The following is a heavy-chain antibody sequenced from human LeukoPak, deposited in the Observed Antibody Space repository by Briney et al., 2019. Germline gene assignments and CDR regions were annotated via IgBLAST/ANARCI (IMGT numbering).Heavy chain of an antibody. Sequence: ASVKVSCKASGYTFTGYYMHWVRQAPGQGLEWMGRINPNNGGTNYAQKFQGRVTMTRDTSISTAYMELSRLRSDDTAVYYCARGYYDSSGYYYVDYWGQGTLVTVSS. V-gene: IGHV1-2*06. CDR2: INPNNGGT. CDR3: ARGYYDSSGYYYVDY. CDR1: GYTFTGYY. D-gene: IGHD3-22*01. J-gene: IGHJ4*02.